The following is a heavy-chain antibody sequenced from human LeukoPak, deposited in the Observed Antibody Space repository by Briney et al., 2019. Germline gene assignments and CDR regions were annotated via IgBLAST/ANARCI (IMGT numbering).Heavy chain of an antibody. J-gene: IGHJ3*02. V-gene: IGHV1-69*05. Sequence: GSSVKVSCKASGGTFSSYAISWVRQAPGQGLERMGGIIPIFGTANYAQKFQGRVTITTDESTSTAYMELSSLRSEDTAVYYCARVLSVGNYYDSSGYYGDAFDIWGQGTMVTVSS. D-gene: IGHD3-22*01. CDR1: GGTFSSYA. CDR3: ARVLSVGNYYDSSGYYGDAFDI. CDR2: IIPIFGTA.